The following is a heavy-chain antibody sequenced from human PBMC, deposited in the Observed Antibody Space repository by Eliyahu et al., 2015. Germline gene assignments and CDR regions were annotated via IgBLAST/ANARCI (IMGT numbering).Heavy chain of an antibody. CDR3: AKDWIDYGGLYGMDV. Sequence: QVQLVESGGGVVQPGRSLRLSCAASGFXFSPYGLHWVRQAPGKGLEWVALISYDGSKKYYADSVKGRFTISRDDSKNTLYLQMNSLRVDDTALYYCAKDWIDYGGLYGMDVWGNGTTVTVSS. V-gene: IGHV3-30*18. CDR1: GFXFSPYG. J-gene: IGHJ6*04. CDR2: ISYDGSKK. D-gene: IGHD4-23*01.